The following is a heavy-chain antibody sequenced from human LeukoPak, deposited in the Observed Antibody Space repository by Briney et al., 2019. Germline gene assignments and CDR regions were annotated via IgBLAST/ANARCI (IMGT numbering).Heavy chain of an antibody. Sequence: PGEPLRLSCAASGFTFDDYGMSWVRQAPGKGLEWVSGINWNGGSTGYADSVKGRFTISRDNAKNSLYLQMNSLRAEDTALYYCARELGYCSGGSCERNYYFDYWGQGTLVTVSS. V-gene: IGHV3-20*04. CDR2: INWNGGST. D-gene: IGHD2-15*01. CDR3: ARELGYCSGGSCERNYYFDY. J-gene: IGHJ4*02. CDR1: GFTFDDYG.